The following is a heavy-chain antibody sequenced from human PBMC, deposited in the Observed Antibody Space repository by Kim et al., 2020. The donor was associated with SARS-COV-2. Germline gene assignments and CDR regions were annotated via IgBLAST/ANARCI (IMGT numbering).Heavy chain of an antibody. CDR2: IYSGGST. Sequence: GGSLRLSCAASGFTVSSNYMSWVRQAPGKGLEWVSVIYSGGSTYYADSVKGRFTISRHNSKNTLYLQMNSLRAEDTAVYYCARVVTYYDFTDYYYYYMDVWGKGTTVTVSS. CDR1: GFTVSSNY. CDR3: ARVVTYYDFTDYYYYYMDV. V-gene: IGHV3-53*04. D-gene: IGHD3-3*01. J-gene: IGHJ6*03.